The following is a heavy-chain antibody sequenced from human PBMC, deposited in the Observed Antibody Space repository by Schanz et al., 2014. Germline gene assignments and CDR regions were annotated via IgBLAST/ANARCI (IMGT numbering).Heavy chain of an antibody. D-gene: IGHD2-2*01. CDR2: IKKDGSEK. CDR1: GFTFSGFW. V-gene: IGHV3-7*01. Sequence: EVQLAESGGGLVQPGGSLRLSCAASGFTFSGFWMTWVRQAPGKGLEWVANIKKDGSEKYYVDSVKGRFTISRDNAKNSLFLQMNSLRPEDTAVYYCARGGFFDSTSFDSWGQGTLVTVSS. CDR3: ARGGFFDSTSFDS. J-gene: IGHJ4*02.